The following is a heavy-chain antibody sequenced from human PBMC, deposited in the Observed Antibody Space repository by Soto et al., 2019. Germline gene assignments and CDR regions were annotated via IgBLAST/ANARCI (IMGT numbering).Heavy chain of an antibody. J-gene: IGHJ6*03. V-gene: IGHV4-39*01. CDR1: GGSISSSSYY. CDR3: ARHPTEYYDFWSGYPDYYYYMDV. CDR2: IYYSGST. D-gene: IGHD3-3*01. Sequence: PSETLSLTCTVSGGSISSSSYYWGWIRQPAGKGLEWIGSIYYSGSTYYNPSLKSRVTISVDTSKNQFSLKLSSVTAADTAVYYCARHPTEYYDFWSGYPDYYYYMDVWGKGTTVTVSS.